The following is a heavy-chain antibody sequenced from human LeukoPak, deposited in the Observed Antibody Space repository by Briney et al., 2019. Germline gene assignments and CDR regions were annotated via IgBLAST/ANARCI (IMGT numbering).Heavy chain of an antibody. J-gene: IGHJ4*02. CDR1: GGSISSGSYY. D-gene: IGHD1-26*01. Sequence: SETLSLTXTVSGGSISSGSYYWSWIRQPAGKGLEWIGRIYTSGSTNYNPSLKSRVTISTDASKNQFSLNLSSVTAADTAVYYCARDVATVPDDWGQGTLVTVSS. V-gene: IGHV4-61*02. CDR3: ARDVATVPDD. CDR2: IYTSGST.